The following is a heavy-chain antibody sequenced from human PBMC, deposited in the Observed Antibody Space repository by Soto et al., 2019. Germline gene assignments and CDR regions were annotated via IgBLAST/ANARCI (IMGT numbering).Heavy chain of an antibody. V-gene: IGHV4-39*01. J-gene: IGHJ4*02. CDR2: IYYSGST. CDR1: GVSISSSSYY. Sequence: PSDTLSLTCTVSGVSISSSSYYWVLIRQPPGKGLEWIGSIYYSGSTYYNPSLKSRVTISVDTSKNQFSLKLSSVTAADTAVYYCARRYYDILTNYYNGVDYWGQRTLLSVSS. CDR3: ARRYYDILTNYYNGVDY. D-gene: IGHD3-9*01.